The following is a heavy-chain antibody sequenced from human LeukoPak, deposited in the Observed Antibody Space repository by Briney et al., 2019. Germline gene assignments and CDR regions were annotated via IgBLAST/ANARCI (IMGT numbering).Heavy chain of an antibody. CDR2: INAGYGNT. J-gene: IGHJ3*02. Sequence: ASVKVSCKASGYTFTSYAMHWVRQAPGQRLEWMGWINAGYGNTKYSQKFQGRVTITRDTSASTAYMELSSLRSEDTAVYYCAGGYCSGGSCYGGLDAFDIWGQGTMVTVSS. D-gene: IGHD2-15*01. CDR1: GYTFTSYA. CDR3: AGGYCSGGSCYGGLDAFDI. V-gene: IGHV1-3*01.